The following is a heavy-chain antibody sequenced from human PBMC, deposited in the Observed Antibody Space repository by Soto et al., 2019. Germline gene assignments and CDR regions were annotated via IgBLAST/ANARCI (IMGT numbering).Heavy chain of an antibody. CDR1: GDTFNSYV. Sequence: QVQLVQSGPEVKKPGSSVKVSCKASGDTFNSYVITWVRQAPGQGLEWLGGIITAFGTTSYAQNFQDRLTITADEAATTDHMELRSLTSVDTAMYYCTRSYGYTFGGSLDNWGQGTLVTVSS. J-gene: IGHJ4*02. CDR2: IITAFGTT. D-gene: IGHD5-18*01. V-gene: IGHV1-69*01. CDR3: TRSYGYTFGGSLDN.